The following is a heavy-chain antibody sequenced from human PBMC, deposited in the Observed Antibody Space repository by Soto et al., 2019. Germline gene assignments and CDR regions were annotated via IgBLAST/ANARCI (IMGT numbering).Heavy chain of an antibody. CDR2: MQPSTGRT. D-gene: IGHD1-26*01. J-gene: IGHJ4*02. CDR1: GYSFTSLD. CDR3: ARGVSAGVDY. Sequence: QVQLVQSGAEVREPGASVKVSCKASGYSFTSLDINWVRQTAGQGLEWMGWMQPSTGRTGYAQKFQGRVTMPRDTSINTAYKELTTLTSDDTAFYYCARGVSAGVDYWGQGTLVTVSS. V-gene: IGHV1-8*01.